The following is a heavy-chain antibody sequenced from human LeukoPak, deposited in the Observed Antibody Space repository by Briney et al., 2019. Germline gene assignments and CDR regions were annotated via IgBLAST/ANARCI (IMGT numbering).Heavy chain of an antibody. CDR3: ARGGLFGTLDY. J-gene: IGHJ4*02. CDR2: IKQGEGDK. D-gene: IGHD3-3*01. V-gene: IGHV3-7*01. Sequence: PGGSLRLSCVASGFTFSDSSMSWVRQAPGKGLEWLANIKQGEGDKFYLESVMGRFTISRDNGNNSLFLQLTSLTVEDTAVYYCARGGLFGTLDYWGQGARVTVS. CDR1: GFTFSDSS.